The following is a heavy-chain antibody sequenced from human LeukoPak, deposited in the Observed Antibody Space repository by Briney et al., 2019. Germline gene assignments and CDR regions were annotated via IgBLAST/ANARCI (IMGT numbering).Heavy chain of an antibody. J-gene: IGHJ6*02. D-gene: IGHD4/OR15-4a*01. CDR1: GFTFSSYE. CDR3: ARDPPRHKTMARYYYYGMDV. CDR2: ISSSGSTI. V-gene: IGHV3-48*03. Sequence: GGSLRLSCAASGFTFSSYEMNWVREAPGKGLEWVSYISSSGSTIYYADSVKGRFTISRDNAKNSLYLQMNSLRAEDTAVYYCARDPPRHKTMARYYYYGMDVWGQGTTVTASS.